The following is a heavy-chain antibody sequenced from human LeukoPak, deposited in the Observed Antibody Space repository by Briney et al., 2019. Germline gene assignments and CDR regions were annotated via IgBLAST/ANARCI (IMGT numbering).Heavy chain of an antibody. CDR2: IRYDGSNK. V-gene: IGHV3-30*02. CDR1: GFTFSSYG. Sequence: PGGSLRLSCAASGFTFSSYGMHWVCQAPGKGLEWVAFIRYDGSNKYYADSVKGRFTISRDNSKNTLYLQMNSLRAEDTAVYYCARDPNSYGFYNWFDPWGQGTLVTVSS. CDR3: ARDPNSYGFYNWFDP. D-gene: IGHD5-18*01. J-gene: IGHJ5*02.